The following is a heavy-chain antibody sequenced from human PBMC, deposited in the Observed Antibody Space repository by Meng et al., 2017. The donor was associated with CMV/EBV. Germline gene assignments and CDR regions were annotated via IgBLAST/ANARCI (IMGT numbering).Heavy chain of an antibody. D-gene: IGHD1-26*01. Sequence: SGFICSDHYVDWVRQAPGQGLEWVGRVSDRGNSYTTEYAASVKGRFTISRDDSKNSLYLQMNSLENEDTAVYYCVKSSGTFYPAFDYWGQGTLVTVSS. J-gene: IGHJ4*02. V-gene: IGHV3-72*01. CDR1: GFICSDHY. CDR2: VSDRGNSYTT. CDR3: VKSSGTFYPAFDY.